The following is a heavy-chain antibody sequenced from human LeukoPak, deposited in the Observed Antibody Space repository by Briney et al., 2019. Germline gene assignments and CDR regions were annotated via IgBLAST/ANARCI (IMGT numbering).Heavy chain of an antibody. Sequence: GASVKVSCKASGGTFSSYVISWVRQAPGQGLEWMGGIIPIFGTANYAQNFQGRVTITADESTSTAYMELSSLRSEDTAVYYCLNRVAGTSQSFQHWGQGTLVTVSS. CDR2: IIPIFGTA. D-gene: IGHD2-15*01. V-gene: IGHV1-69*13. J-gene: IGHJ1*01. CDR3: LNRVAGTSQSFQH. CDR1: GGTFSSYV.